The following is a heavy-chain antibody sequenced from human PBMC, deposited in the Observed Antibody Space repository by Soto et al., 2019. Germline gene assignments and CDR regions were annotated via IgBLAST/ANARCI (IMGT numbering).Heavy chain of an antibody. Sequence: QVQLVESGGGVVQPGRSLRLSCTASGFTFSNYAMHWVRQAPGKGLEWVAVIWYDGSNKYYADSVKGRLTISIDNSKNTLYLQMNTLRSEDTAVFYCASCHDYGVHAAEYRGQETLVTVSS. V-gene: IGHV3-33*01. J-gene: IGHJ4*02. CDR3: ASCHDYGVHAAEY. D-gene: IGHD4-17*01. CDR2: IWYDGSNK. CDR1: GFTFSNYA.